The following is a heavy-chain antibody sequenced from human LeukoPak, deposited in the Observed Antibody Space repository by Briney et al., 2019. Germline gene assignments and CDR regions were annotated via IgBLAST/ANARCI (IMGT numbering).Heavy chain of an antibody. CDR3: AKGTYYYDSSGYYPHFDY. D-gene: IGHD3-22*01. Sequence: GGSLRLSCAASGFTVSSTFMSWVRQAPGKGLEWVSVIYSGGSTHYADSVKGRFAISRDSSKNTLYLQMNSLRAEDTAVYYCAKGTYYYDSSGYYPHFDYWGQGTLVTVSS. V-gene: IGHV3-53*01. J-gene: IGHJ4*02. CDR2: IYSGGST. CDR1: GFTVSSTF.